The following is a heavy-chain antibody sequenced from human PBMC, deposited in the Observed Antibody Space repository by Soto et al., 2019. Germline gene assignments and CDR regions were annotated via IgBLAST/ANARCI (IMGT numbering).Heavy chain of an antibody. D-gene: IGHD3-22*01. CDR1: GGSISSGYY. CDR2: IYYSGTT. CDR3: ASLPFYYDSSGYYNEYFQH. V-gene: IGHV4-39*01. J-gene: IGHJ1*01. Sequence: QLQLQESGPGLVKPSETLSLSCTVSGGSISSGYYWGWIRQPPGKGLEWIGSIYYSGTTYYNPSLKSRLTIPVDTSKNQFSLKLSSATAADTAVYYCASLPFYYDSSGYYNEYFQHWGQGTLVTVSS.